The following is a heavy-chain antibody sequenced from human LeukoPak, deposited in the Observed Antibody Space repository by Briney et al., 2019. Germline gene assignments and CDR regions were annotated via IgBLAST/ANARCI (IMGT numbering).Heavy chain of an antibody. V-gene: IGHV4-39*07. J-gene: IGHJ6*03. D-gene: IGHD2-15*01. Sequence: SGTLSLTCNVSGASISNSTYYWGWIRQPPGKGLEWIGSIYYSGSTYCKPSLKSRLTISVDTSKNQFSLNLSSVTAADTAVYYCARVGCSGGSCYRLRYYMDVWGKGTTVTVSS. CDR1: GASISNSTYY. CDR3: ARVGCSGGSCYRLRYYMDV. CDR2: IYYSGST.